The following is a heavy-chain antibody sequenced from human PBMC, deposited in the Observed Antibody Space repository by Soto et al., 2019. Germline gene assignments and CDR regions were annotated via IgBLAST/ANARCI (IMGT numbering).Heavy chain of an antibody. J-gene: IGHJ5*02. CDR3: AHLGYCSGGSCYSRWFDP. Sequence: KESGPTLVKPTQTLTLTCTFSGFSLSTSGVGVGWIRQPPGKALEWLALIYWDDDKRYSPSLKSRLTITKDTSKNQVVLTMTNMDPVDTATYYCAHLGYCSGGSCYSRWFDPWGQGTLVTVSS. CDR2: IYWDDDK. CDR1: GFSLSTSGVG. D-gene: IGHD2-15*01. V-gene: IGHV2-5*02.